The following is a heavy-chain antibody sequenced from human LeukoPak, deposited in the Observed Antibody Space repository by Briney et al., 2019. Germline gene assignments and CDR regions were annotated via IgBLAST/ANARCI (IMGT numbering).Heavy chain of an antibody. D-gene: IGHD3-9*01. Sequence: SETLSLTCTVSGGSISRSSYYWGWIRQPPGKGLEWIGEINHSGSTNYNPSLKSRVTISVDTSKNQFSLKLSSVTAADTAVYYCARESVVLRYFDWLLKTYYYGMDVWGQGTTVTVSS. V-gene: IGHV4-39*07. J-gene: IGHJ6*02. CDR1: GGSISRSSYY. CDR2: INHSGST. CDR3: ARESVVLRYFDWLLKTYYYGMDV.